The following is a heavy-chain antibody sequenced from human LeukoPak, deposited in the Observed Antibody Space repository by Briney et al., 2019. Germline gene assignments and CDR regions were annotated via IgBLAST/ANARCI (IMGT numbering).Heavy chain of an antibody. CDR2: IKKDGSEK. V-gene: IGHV3-7*01. CDR3: ARDLSGVTGYTYGRGIGY. J-gene: IGHJ4*02. CDR1: GFTFSSYW. D-gene: IGHD5-18*01. Sequence: TGGSLRLSCAASGFTFSSYWMSWVRRAPGKGLEWVANIKKDGSEKYYVDSVKGRFTISRDNAKTSLYLQMNSLRAEDTAVYYCARDLSGVTGYTYGRGIGYWGQGTLVTVSS.